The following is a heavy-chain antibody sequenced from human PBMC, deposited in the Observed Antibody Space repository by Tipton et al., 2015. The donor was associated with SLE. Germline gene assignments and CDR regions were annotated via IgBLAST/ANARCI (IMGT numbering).Heavy chain of an antibody. Sequence: GSLRLSCRGSGFTFRSYAINWVRLTPGKGLEWVSGISGSGLSSYYADSVKGRFTISRDNSKEIVYLQMNSLRAEDTAVYYCAREVFSRIGVRGAFDYWGQGTLVTVSS. CDR2: ISGSGLSS. CDR3: AREVFSRIGVRGAFDY. CDR1: GFTFRSYA. V-gene: IGHV3-23*01. D-gene: IGHD6-19*01. J-gene: IGHJ4*02.